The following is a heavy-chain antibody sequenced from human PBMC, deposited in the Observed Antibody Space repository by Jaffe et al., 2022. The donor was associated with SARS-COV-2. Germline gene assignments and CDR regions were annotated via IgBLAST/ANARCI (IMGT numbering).Heavy chain of an antibody. CDR2: ISGSGGST. Sequence: EVQLLESGGGLVKPGGYLRLSCAASGFTFSTYAMSWVRQAPGKGLEWVSTISGSGGSTHYADSVKGRFTISRDNSKKTLYLQMNSLRAEDTAVYYCAKSHSPSYIDAAGIFDQWGQGTLVSVTS. CDR3: AKSHSPSYIDAAGIFDQ. CDR1: GFTFSTYA. J-gene: IGHJ4*02. D-gene: IGHD6-13*01. V-gene: IGHV3-23*01.